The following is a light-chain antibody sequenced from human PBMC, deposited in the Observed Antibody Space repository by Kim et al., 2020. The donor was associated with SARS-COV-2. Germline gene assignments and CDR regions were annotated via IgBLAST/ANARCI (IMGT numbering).Light chain of an antibody. Sequence: EIVLTQSPATLSVSPGQRATLSCRASQSISTYLAWYQQKPGQIPRLLIYGASTRATDIPDRISGSGSGTEFTLTISSLQSEDIGLYYCQQYNNWPPGYTFGQGTNLEIK. CDR2: GAS. CDR3: QQYNNWPPGYT. V-gene: IGKV3-15*01. CDR1: QSISTY. J-gene: IGKJ2*01.